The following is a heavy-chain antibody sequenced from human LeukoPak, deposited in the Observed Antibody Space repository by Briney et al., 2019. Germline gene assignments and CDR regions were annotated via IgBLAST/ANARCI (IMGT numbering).Heavy chain of an antibody. CDR3: AKTRDIVATNDAFDI. D-gene: IGHD5-12*01. CDR2: ISASGGTT. CDR1: GFSFSSYA. Sequence: GGSLRLSCAASGFSFSSYAMSWVRQAPRKGLEWVSTISASGGTTHYADSVKGRFTMSRDNSKNTLYLQMNSLRAEDTAVYYCAKTRDIVATNDAFDIWGQGTMVTVSS. V-gene: IGHV3-23*01. J-gene: IGHJ3*02.